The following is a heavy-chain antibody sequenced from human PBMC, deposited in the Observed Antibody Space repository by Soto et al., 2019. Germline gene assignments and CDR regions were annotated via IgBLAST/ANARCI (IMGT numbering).Heavy chain of an antibody. CDR2: IYYSGST. CDR1: GGSISSSSYY. V-gene: IGHV4-39*01. J-gene: IGHJ4*02. D-gene: IGHD6-13*01. Sequence: QLQLQESGPGLVKPSETLSLTCTVSGGSISSSSYYWGWIRQPPGKGLEWIGSIYYSGSTYYNPSLKSRVTISVDTSKNQFSLKLSSVTAADTAVYYCARQIAAAVHFDYWGQGTLVTVSS. CDR3: ARQIAAAVHFDY.